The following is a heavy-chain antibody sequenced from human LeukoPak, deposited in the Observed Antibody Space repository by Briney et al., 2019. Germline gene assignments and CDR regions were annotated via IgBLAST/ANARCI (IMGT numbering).Heavy chain of an antibody. CDR1: GASISSGGYN. Sequence: SETLSLTCTVSGASISSGGYNWSWIRQHPGKGLECIGYIYYSGSTYYNPSLKSRVTISVDTSKNQSSLKLSSVTAADTAVYYCARGSYVGPTSGYFDYWGQGTLVTVSS. CDR2: IYYSGST. J-gene: IGHJ4*02. CDR3: ARGSYVGPTSGYFDY. V-gene: IGHV4-31*03. D-gene: IGHD1-26*01.